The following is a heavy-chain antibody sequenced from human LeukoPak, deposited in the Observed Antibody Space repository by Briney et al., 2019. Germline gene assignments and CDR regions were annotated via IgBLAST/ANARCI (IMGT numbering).Heavy chain of an antibody. V-gene: IGHV3-30*01. D-gene: IGHD2-2*01. CDR2: IPYDGSNK. Sequence: GGSLRLSCAASGFTFSSYAMHWVRQAPGKGLEWVAVIPYDGSNKYYADSVKGRFTISRDNSKNTLYLQMNSLRAEDTAVYYCAGGGCSSTSCYSFDYWGQGTLVTVSS. CDR3: AGGGCSSTSCYSFDY. CDR1: GFTFSSYA. J-gene: IGHJ4*02.